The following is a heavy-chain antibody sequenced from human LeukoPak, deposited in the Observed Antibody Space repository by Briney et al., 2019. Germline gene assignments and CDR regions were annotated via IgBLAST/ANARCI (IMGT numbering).Heavy chain of an antibody. V-gene: IGHV3-23*01. CDR2: ISGSGNST. CDR3: AKLSTWHGYFGY. D-gene: IGHD2-2*01. J-gene: IGHJ4*02. CDR1: GFTFSSYA. Sequence: PGGSLRLSCAASGFTFSSYAISWVRQAPGKGLEWVSVISGSGNSTYYADSVKGRFTISRDNSKNMLYLQMNSLRAEDTAVYYCAKLSTWHGYFGYWGQGTLVTVSS.